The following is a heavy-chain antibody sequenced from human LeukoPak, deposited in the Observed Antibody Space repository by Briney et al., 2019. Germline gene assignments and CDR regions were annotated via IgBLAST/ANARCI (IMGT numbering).Heavy chain of an antibody. CDR2: INWNGGST. CDR3: SRQILWSPGGFDP. Sequence: RPGGTLRLSCAASGFTFDDYGMSWVRQAPGKGLEWVSGINWNGGSTGYADSVKGRFTISRDNAKNSLYLQMNSLRDDDTSVYYCSRQILWSPGGFDPWGQGTLVTVSS. CDR1: GFTFDDYG. J-gene: IGHJ5*02. V-gene: IGHV3-20*04. D-gene: IGHD2-21*01.